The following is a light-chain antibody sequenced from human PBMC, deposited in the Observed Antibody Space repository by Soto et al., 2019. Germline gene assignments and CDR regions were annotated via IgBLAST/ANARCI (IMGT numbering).Light chain of an antibody. J-gene: IGKJ4*01. V-gene: IGKV3-11*01. Sequence: EIVLTQSPATLSLSPGERATLSCRASQSVSSYLAWYQQKPGQAPRLLIYDASNRATGIPARFSGSGSGTDFTLTISSLEPEDFAVYYWQQRSNWPRLTFGGGTQVEIK. CDR1: QSVSSY. CDR2: DAS. CDR3: QQRSNWPRLT.